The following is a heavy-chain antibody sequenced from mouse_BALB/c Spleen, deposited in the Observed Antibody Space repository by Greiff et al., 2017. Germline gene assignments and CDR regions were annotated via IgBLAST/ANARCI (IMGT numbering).Heavy chain of an antibody. V-gene: IGHV5-12-1*01. J-gene: IGHJ4*01. D-gene: IGHD1-1*01. CDR2: ISSGGGST. CDR1: GFAFSSYD. Sequence: EVQVVESGGGLVKPGGSLKLSCAASGFAFSSYDMSWVRQTPEKRLEWVAYISSGGGSTYYPDTVKGRFTISRDNAKNTLYLQMSSLKSEDTAMYYCARQDYGAMDYWGQGTSVTVSS. CDR3: ARQDYGAMDY.